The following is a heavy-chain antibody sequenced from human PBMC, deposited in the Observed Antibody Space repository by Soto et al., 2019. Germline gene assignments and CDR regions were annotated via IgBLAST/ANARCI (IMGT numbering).Heavy chain of an antibody. CDR2: ISAYNGNT. CDR1: GYTFTSYG. V-gene: IGHV1-18*01. D-gene: IGHD2-15*01. CDR3: ARGGYCSGGSCYLPREYFDY. Sequence: ASVKVSCKASGYTFTSYGISWVRQAPGQGLEWMGWISAYNGNTNYAQKLQGRVTMTTDTSTSTAYMELRSLRSDDTAVYYCARGGYCSGGSCYLPREYFDYWGQGTLVTVS. J-gene: IGHJ4*02.